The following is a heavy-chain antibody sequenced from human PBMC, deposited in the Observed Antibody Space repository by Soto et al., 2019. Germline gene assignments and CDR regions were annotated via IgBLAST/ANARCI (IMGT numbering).Heavy chain of an antibody. Sequence: SETLSLTCAVSGGSISSSNWWSWVRQPPGKGLEWIGEIYHSGSTNYNPSLKSRVTISVDKSKNQFSLKLSSVTAADTAVYYCARDQGAAGTLDAFDIWGQGTMVTVSS. J-gene: IGHJ3*02. CDR1: GGSISSSNW. V-gene: IGHV4-4*02. CDR3: ARDQGAAGTLDAFDI. CDR2: IYHSGST. D-gene: IGHD6-13*01.